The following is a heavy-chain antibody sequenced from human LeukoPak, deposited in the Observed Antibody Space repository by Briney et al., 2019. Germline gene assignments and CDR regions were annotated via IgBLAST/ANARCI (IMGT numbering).Heavy chain of an antibody. V-gene: IGHV1-8*03. CDR1: GYTFTSYD. D-gene: IGHD6-13*01. J-gene: IGHJ6*03. Sequence: ASVKVSCKASGYTFTSYDINWVRQATGQGLEWMGWMNPNSGNTGYAQKFQGRVTITADKSTSTAYMELSSLRSEDTAVYYCASYHSSSWPHESYYYYYMDVWGKGTTVTVSS. CDR2: MNPNSGNT. CDR3: ASYHSSSWPHESYYYYYMDV.